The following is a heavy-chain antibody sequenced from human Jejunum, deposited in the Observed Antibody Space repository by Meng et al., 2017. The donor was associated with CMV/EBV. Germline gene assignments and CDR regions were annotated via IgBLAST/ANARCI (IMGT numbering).Heavy chain of an antibody. Sequence: TFGDYAMSWVRQAPGKGLEWVGFIRSKGYGGTTENAASVKGRFTISRDDSKSIAYLQMNSLKTEDTAVYYCTRGLPATIAWYFDLWGRGTLDTVSS. V-gene: IGHV3-49*04. CDR3: TRGLPATIAWYFDL. CDR2: IRSKGYGGTT. D-gene: IGHD2-2*02. J-gene: IGHJ2*01. CDR1: TFGDYA.